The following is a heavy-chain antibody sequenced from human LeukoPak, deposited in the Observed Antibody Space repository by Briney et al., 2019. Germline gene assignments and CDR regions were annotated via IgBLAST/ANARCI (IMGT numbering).Heavy chain of an antibody. CDR2: ISTDGSNT. J-gene: IGHJ4*02. Sequence: GGSLRLSCAASGFTFSSYWMHWVRQAPGKGLVWVSRISTDGSNTNYVDSVKGRFTISRDNAKNTLYLQMSSLRAEDTAVYYCARVLNRVCDYWGQGTLVTVSS. CDR1: GFTFSSYW. CDR3: ARVLNRVCDY. V-gene: IGHV3-74*01. D-gene: IGHD1-14*01.